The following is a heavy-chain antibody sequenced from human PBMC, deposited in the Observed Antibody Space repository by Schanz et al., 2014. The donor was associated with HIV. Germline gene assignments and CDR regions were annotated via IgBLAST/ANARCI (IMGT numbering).Heavy chain of an antibody. D-gene: IGHD2-8*01. V-gene: IGHV3-33*06. CDR2: IWFDGSNK. CDR1: GFNFSTYG. CDR3: ANSGYCTSGVCYTRGYDTDV. J-gene: IGHJ6*02. Sequence: QVQLVESGGGVVQPGRSLRLSCAASGFNFSTYGMHWVRQAPGKGLEWVAIIWFDGSNKYYVDSVKGRFTISRDNSKSTLYLQMNSLRAEDTAVYYCANSGYCTSGVCYTRGYDTDVWGQGTTVTVSS.